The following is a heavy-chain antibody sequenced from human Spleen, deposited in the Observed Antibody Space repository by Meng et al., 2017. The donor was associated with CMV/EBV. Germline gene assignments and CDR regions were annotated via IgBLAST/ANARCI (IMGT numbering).Heavy chain of an antibody. V-gene: IGHV4-61*01. CDR3: ARDLHAHYYDSSGYLGDAFDI. D-gene: IGHD3-22*01. CDR2: IYYSGST. Sequence: GSLRLSCTVSGASIRGSSHYWGWIRQPPGKGLEWIGYIYYSGSTNYNPSLKSRVTISVDTSKNQFSLKLSSVTAADTAVYYCARDLHAHYYDSSGYLGDAFDIWGQGTMVTVSS. J-gene: IGHJ3*02. CDR1: GASIRGSSHY.